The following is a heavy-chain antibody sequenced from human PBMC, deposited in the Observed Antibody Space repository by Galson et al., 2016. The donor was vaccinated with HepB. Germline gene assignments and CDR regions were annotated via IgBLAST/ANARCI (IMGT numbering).Heavy chain of an antibody. CDR3: AHRRPTWNNWFDP. Sequence: PALVKPTQTLTLTCTFSGFSLSTPGAGVAWIRQPPGKALEWLAFIYWNDLVRYSPSLSDRLTNPKDISRDQVVLTMTNLDPTDTATYFCAHRRPTWNNWFDPWGPGTRFTFSS. V-gene: IGHV2-5*01. D-gene: IGHD1-1*01. CDR2: IYWNDLV. CDR1: GFSLSTPGAG. J-gene: IGHJ5*02.